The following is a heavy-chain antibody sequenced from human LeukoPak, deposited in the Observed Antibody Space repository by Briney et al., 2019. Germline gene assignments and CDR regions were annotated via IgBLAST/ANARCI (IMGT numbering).Heavy chain of an antibody. V-gene: IGHV1-24*01. Sequence: ASVKVSCKVSGYTLIELSMHWVRQAPGKGLEWMGGFDPEEGETIYAQKLQGRVTITEETSTDTAYMELSSLRSEDTAVYYCATALPGSQLEVVVATIDAFDIWGQGTMVTVSS. D-gene: IGHD2-15*01. CDR1: GYTLIELS. CDR2: FDPEEGET. CDR3: ATALPGSQLEVVVATIDAFDI. J-gene: IGHJ3*02.